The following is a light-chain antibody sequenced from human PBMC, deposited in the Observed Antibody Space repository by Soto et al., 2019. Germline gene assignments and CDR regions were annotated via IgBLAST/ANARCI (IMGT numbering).Light chain of an antibody. CDR1: QSVSSN. J-gene: IGKJ2*01. CDR2: GAS. CDR3: LQHNTYPYT. V-gene: IGKV3-15*01. Sequence: EIVMTQSPATLSVSPGERATLSCRASQSVSSNLAWYQQKPGQPPRLLIYGASTRATGVPARFSGRGSGTEFTLTITGLQPEDFADYYCLQHNTYPYTFGQGTKLEIK.